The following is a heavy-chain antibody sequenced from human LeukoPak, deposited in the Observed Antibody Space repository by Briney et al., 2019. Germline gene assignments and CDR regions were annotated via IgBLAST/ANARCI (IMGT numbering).Heavy chain of an antibody. CDR1: GFTFSSYW. V-gene: IGHV3-7*01. CDR3: ARANTESIPYYYYYYYMDV. CDR2: IKQDGSEK. Sequence: GGSLRLSCAASGFTFSSYWMSWVRQAPGKGLEWVANIKQDGSEKYYMDSVKGRFTISRDNAKNSLYLQMNSLRAEDTAVYYCARANTESIPYYYYYYYMDVWGKGTTVTVSS. J-gene: IGHJ6*03. D-gene: IGHD2-21*01.